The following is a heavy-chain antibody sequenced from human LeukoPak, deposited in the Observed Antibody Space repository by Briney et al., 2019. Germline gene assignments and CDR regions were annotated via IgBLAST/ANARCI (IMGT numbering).Heavy chain of an antibody. Sequence: PGGSLRLSRAASGFTFSSVSMNWVRQAPGKGLEWVSSISSTSGYISYADSMKGRFTISRDNAKDSLYLQMDSLRAEDTAVYYCARVHSGYGPDYIDNWARGPWSPSP. CDR3: ARVHSGYGPDYIDN. CDR2: ISSTSGYI. J-gene: IGHJ4*02. CDR1: GFTFSSVS. D-gene: IGHD5-12*01. V-gene: IGHV3-21*01.